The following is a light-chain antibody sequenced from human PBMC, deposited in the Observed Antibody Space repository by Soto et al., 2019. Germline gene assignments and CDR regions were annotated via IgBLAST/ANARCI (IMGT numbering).Light chain of an antibody. Sequence: QSVVTQPASVSGSPGQSITISCTGTSSDVGGYKYVSWYQQHPGKAPKLMIYDVSNRPSGVSNRFSGSKSGNTASLTISGLQAEDEADYYCSSYTSSSTLVVFGGGTKLTVL. CDR1: SSDVGGYKY. V-gene: IGLV2-14*01. J-gene: IGLJ2*01. CDR2: DVS. CDR3: SSYTSSSTLVV.